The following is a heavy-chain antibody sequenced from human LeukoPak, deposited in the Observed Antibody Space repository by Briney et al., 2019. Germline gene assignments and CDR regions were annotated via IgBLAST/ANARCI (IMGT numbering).Heavy chain of an antibody. CDR3: ARQEGGSWDYFDY. D-gene: IGHD1-26*01. CDR1: GYSISSGYY. J-gene: IGHJ4*02. V-gene: IGHV4-38-2*01. Sequence: SETLSLTCAVSGYSISSGYYWGWIRQPPGKGLEWIGSTYHSGSTYYNPSLKSRVTISVDTSKNQFSLKLSSVTAADTAVYYCARQEGGSWDYFDYWGQGTLVTVSS. CDR2: TYHSGST.